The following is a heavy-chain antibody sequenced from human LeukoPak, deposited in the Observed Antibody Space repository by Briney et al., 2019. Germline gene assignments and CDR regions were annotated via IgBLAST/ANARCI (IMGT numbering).Heavy chain of an antibody. J-gene: IGHJ3*02. CDR3: ARLGLYYYDSSGYYQPQAFDI. CDR2: IYPGDSDT. V-gene: IGHV5-51*01. Sequence: VESLKISCKGSGYSFTSYWIGWVRQMPGKGLEWMGIIYPGDSDTRYSPSFQGQVTISADKSISTAYLQWSSLKASDTAMYYCARLGLYYYDSSGYYQPQAFDIWGQGTMVTVSS. CDR1: GYSFTSYW. D-gene: IGHD3-22*01.